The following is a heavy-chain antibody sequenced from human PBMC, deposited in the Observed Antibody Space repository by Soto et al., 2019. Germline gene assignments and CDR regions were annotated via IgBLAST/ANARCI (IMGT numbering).Heavy chain of an antibody. D-gene: IGHD2-21*02. CDR2: VNPSGGHT. CDR3: ARGGHVVVVTAALDY. J-gene: IGHJ4*02. V-gene: IGHV1-46*04. Sequence: QVQLVQSGAEVKKPGASVKVSCKASGDTFTDYYIHWVRQAPGQGLEWMGTVNPSGGHTTYAQHLLGRRTRPRETSTTTLYMGLTSLTSEDTAVYYCARGGHVVVVTAALDYWGQGTLVTVSS. CDR1: GDTFTDYY.